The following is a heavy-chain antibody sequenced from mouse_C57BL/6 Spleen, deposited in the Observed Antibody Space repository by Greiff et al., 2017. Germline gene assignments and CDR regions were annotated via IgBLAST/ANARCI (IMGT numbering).Heavy chain of an antibody. CDR2: ISDGGSYT. CDR1: GFTFSSYA. V-gene: IGHV5-4*01. Sequence: EVQGVESGGGLVKPGGSLKLSCAASGFTFSSYAMSWVRQTPEKRLEWVATISDGGSYTYYPDNVKGRFTISRDNAKNNLYLQMSHLKSEDTAMYYCARDHYSNLGYFDYWGQGTTLTVSS. J-gene: IGHJ2*01. D-gene: IGHD2-5*01. CDR3: ARDHYSNLGYFDY.